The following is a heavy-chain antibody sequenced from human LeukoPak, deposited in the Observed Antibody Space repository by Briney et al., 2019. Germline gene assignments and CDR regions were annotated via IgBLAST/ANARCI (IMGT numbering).Heavy chain of an antibody. D-gene: IGHD1-26*01. CDR2: IYYSGRT. J-gene: IGHJ5*02. Sequence: PSETLSLTCTVSGGSISSGSNYWGCSRQPQGKGPEWIVSIYYSGRTYNNASLKTPFTISVHTSKNQFSLKLSSVTAADTAVYYCARGGNYWPQWWFDPWGRGTLVSVSS. CDR1: GGSISSGSNY. V-gene: IGHV4-39*07. CDR3: ARGGNYWPQWWFDP.